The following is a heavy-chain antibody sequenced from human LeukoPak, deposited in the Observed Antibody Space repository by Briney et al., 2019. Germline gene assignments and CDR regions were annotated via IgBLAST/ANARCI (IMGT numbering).Heavy chain of an antibody. Sequence: PGGSLRLSCAASGFTFSSYWVSWVRQAPGKGLEWVANIKQDGSEKYYVDSVKGRFTISRDNAKNSLYLQMNSLRAEDTAVYYCARGYGLYYFDYWGQGTLVTVSS. V-gene: IGHV3-7*03. CDR3: ARGYGLYYFDY. D-gene: IGHD3-10*01. CDR1: GFTFSSYW. CDR2: IKQDGSEK. J-gene: IGHJ4*02.